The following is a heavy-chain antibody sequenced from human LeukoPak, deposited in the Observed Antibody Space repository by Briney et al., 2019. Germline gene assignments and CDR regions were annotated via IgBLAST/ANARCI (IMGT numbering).Heavy chain of an antibody. V-gene: IGHV4-34*01. CDR3: ARQNSGSYYYYYYYMDV. CDR2: INHSGST. CDR1: GFTFSSYW. J-gene: IGHJ6*03. D-gene: IGHD1-26*01. Sequence: GSLRLSCAASGFTFSSYWMSWIRQPPGKGLEWIGEINHSGSTNYNPSLKSRVTISVDTSKNQFSLKLSSVTAADTAVYYCARQNSGSYYYYYYYMDVWGKGTTVTVSS.